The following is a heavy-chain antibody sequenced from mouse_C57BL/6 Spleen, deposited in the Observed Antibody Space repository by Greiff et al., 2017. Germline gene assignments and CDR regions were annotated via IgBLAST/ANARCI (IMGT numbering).Heavy chain of an antibody. D-gene: IGHD1-1*01. CDR1: GFTFSDYG. Sequence: EVQGVESGGGLVKPGGSLKLSCAASGFTFSDYGMHWVRQAPEKGLEWVAYISSGSSTIYYADTVKGRYTISRDNAKNTLFLQMTSLRSEDTAMDYCETYGSSLYYAMDYWGQGTSVTVSS. CDR2: ISSGSSTI. V-gene: IGHV5-17*01. J-gene: IGHJ4*01. CDR3: ETYGSSLYYAMDY.